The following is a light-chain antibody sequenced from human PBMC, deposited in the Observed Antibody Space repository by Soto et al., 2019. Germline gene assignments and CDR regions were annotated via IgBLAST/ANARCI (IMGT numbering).Light chain of an antibody. J-gene: IGKJ4*01. Sequence: EIVLTQSPGTLSLSPGERATLSCRASQTLSTNSLAWYQQRPGQTPRLLIYAASTRDTDIPDRFNGSGSGTDFALTINRLEPEDFAVYYCQQRSEWPPLTFGGGTKVEIK. CDR3: QQRSEWPPLT. V-gene: IGKV3D-20*02. CDR1: QTLSTNS. CDR2: AAS.